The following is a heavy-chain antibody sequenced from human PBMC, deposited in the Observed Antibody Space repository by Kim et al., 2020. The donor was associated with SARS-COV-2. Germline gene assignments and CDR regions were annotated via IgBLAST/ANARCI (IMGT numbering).Heavy chain of an antibody. J-gene: IGHJ6*03. CDR1: GGSFSGYY. CDR2: INHSGST. D-gene: IGHD6-19*01. Sequence: SETLSLTCAVYGGSFSGYYWSWIRQPPGKGLEWIGEINHSGSTNYNPSLKSRVTISVDTSKNQLSLKLSSVTAADTAVYHCARGTRQWLSRHYYYYMDV. V-gene: IGHV4-34*01. CDR3: ARGTRQWLSRHYYYYMDV.